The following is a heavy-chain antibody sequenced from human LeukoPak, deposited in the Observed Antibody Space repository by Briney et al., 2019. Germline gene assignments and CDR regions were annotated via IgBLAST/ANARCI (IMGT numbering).Heavy chain of an antibody. CDR2: IKSKTDGGTT. J-gene: IGHJ4*02. CDR3: TTREPDVVVTAIPDLIDY. Sequence: PGGSLRLSCAASGFTFSNARMNWVRQAPGKGLEWVGRIKSKTDGGTTDYAAPVKGRFTISRDDSKNTLYLQMNSLKTEDTAVYYCTTREPDVVVTAIPDLIDYWGQGTLVTVSS. V-gene: IGHV3-15*07. D-gene: IGHD2-21*02. CDR1: GFTFSNAR.